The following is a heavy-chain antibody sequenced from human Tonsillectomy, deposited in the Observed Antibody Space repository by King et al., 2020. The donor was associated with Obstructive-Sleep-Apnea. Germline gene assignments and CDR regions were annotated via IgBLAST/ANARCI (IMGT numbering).Heavy chain of an antibody. D-gene: IGHD2-2*01. J-gene: IGHJ2*01. Sequence: QLVQSGGGLVKPGGSLRLSCAASGFTFSNAWMSWVRQAPGKGLEWVGRIKSKTDGGTTDYAAPGKGRFTIPRDDSKNTLYLQMNSLKTEDTAVYYCTRSSTDQDWYFDLWGRGTLVTVSS. CDR2: IKSKTDGGTT. CDR1: GFTFSNAW. V-gene: IGHV3-15*01. CDR3: TRSSTDQDWYFDL.